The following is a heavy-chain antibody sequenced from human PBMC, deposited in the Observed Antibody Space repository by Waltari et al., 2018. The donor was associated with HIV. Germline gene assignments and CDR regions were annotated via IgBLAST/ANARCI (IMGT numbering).Heavy chain of an antibody. Sequence: QVQLLESGPGLVRPSETLSLACTVSGDSISPSGSYWTWIRQPPGEGLEWIGYIYYRGNTSYNPSLESRLTISLDTSRNQFTLRLNSVTAADTAIYYCARGRSSTYYILDDWGQGTLVTVSS. V-gene: IGHV4-31*03. CDR3: ARGRSSTYYILDD. J-gene: IGHJ4*02. D-gene: IGHD6-13*01. CDR2: IYYRGNT. CDR1: GDSISPSGSY.